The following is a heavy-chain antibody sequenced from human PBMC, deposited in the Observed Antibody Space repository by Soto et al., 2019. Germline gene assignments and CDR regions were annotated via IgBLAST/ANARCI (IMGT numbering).Heavy chain of an antibody. J-gene: IGHJ3*02. V-gene: IGHV3-23*01. D-gene: IGHD4-17*01. CDR1: GFTFSSYA. Sequence: GGSLRLSCAASGFTFSSYAMSWVRQAPGKGLEWVSAISGSGGSTYYADSVKGRFTISRDNSKNTLYLQMNSLRAEDTAVYYCAKDRLFDGDYGDHALDIGGEGTMVSVSS. CDR2: ISGSGGST. CDR3: AKDRLFDGDYGDHALDI.